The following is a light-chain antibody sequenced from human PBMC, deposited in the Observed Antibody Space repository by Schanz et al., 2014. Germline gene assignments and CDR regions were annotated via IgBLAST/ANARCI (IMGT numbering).Light chain of an antibody. Sequence: ETVLTQSPATLSLSPGERATLSCRASQSVGSYLAWYQQKPGQAPRLLIYDASNRATGIPARFSGSGSGTDFTLTISSLQSEDFAVYYCQHYGTSPLSTFGQGTKVEIK. CDR2: DAS. CDR3: QHYGTSPLST. CDR1: QSVGSY. J-gene: IGKJ2*01. V-gene: IGKV3-11*01.